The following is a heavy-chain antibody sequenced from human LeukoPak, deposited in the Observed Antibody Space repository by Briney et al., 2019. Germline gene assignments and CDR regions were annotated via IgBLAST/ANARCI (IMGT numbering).Heavy chain of an antibody. CDR2: ISAYNGNT. J-gene: IGHJ3*02. Sequence: ASVKVSYKASGGTFSSYAISWVRQAPGQGLEWMGWISAYNGNTNYAQKLQGRVTMTTDTSTSTAYMELRSLRSDDTAVYYCASMTGAFDIWGQGTMVTVSS. V-gene: IGHV1-18*01. CDR3: ASMTGAFDI. CDR1: GGTFSSYA.